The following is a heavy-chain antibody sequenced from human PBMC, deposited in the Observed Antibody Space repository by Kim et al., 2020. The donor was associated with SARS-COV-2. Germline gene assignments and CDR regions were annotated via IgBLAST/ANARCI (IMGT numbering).Heavy chain of an antibody. V-gene: IGHV1-24*01. J-gene: IGHJ4*02. Sequence: DGETIYAQKFQGRVTMTEDTSTDTAYMELSSLRSEDTAVHYCATGMGDGNWGQGTLVTVSS. D-gene: IGHD1-26*01. CDR3: ATGMGDGN. CDR2: DGET.